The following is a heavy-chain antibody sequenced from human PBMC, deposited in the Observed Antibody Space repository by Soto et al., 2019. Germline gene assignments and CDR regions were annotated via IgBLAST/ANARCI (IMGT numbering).Heavy chain of an antibody. J-gene: IGHJ4*02. CDR2: IWSDGSNK. V-gene: IGHV3-33*01. D-gene: IGHD3-10*01. Sequence: GGSLRLSCAASGFIFSNYGFHWVRQAPGKGLEWVTVIWSDGSNKYCADSVKGRFTISKDNSKNTLYLQMYSLRAEDTAVYYCVRDAGHYGSGSSYFDYWGQGTLVTVSS. CDR1: GFIFSNYG. CDR3: VRDAGHYGSGSSYFDY.